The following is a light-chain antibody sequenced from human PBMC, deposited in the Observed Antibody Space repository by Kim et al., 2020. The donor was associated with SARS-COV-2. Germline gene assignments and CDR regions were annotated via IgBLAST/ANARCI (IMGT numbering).Light chain of an antibody. Sequence: SYELTQPPSVSVSPGQTASITCSGDKLGDKYACWYQQKPGQSPVLVLYQDSKRPSGIPERFSGSNSGNTATLTISGTQAMDEADYYGQAWDSSTAVFGGGTQLTVL. V-gene: IGLV3-1*01. CDR1: KLGDKY. CDR3: QAWDSSTAV. CDR2: QDS. J-gene: IGLJ2*01.